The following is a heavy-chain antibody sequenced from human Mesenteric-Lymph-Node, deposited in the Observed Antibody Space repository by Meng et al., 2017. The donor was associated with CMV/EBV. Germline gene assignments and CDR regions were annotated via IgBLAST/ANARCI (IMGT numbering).Heavy chain of an antibody. J-gene: IGHJ3*02. CDR2: ISSTSSSYI. D-gene: IGHD1-26*01. Sequence: GESLKISCVVSGFTFSSYNMNWVRQAPGKGLEWVSLISSTSSSYIYYADSLQGRFTISRDNAKNSLYLQMNSLRAEDTAVYYCARANGSYLDAFDIWGRGTLVTVSS. CDR1: GFTFSSYN. CDR3: ARANGSYLDAFDI. V-gene: IGHV3-21*01.